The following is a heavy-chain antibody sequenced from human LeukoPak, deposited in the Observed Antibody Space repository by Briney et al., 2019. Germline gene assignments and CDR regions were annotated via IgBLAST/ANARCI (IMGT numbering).Heavy chain of an antibody. D-gene: IGHD1-26*01. Sequence: GGSLRLSCAASGFNFIDYTMNWVRQAPGKGLEWVSSITSSNNYIYYADSMKGRFTISRDNAKNSLYLQMNSLRAEDTAVYYCVTTWGAHYWYFDLWGRGALVTVSS. J-gene: IGHJ2*01. CDR3: VTTWGAHYWYFDL. V-gene: IGHV3-21*01. CDR2: ITSSNNYI. CDR1: GFNFIDYT.